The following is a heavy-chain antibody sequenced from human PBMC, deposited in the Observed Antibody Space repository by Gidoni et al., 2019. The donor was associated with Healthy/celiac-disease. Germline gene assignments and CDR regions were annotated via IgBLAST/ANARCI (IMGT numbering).Heavy chain of an antibody. CDR3: ARGRVVVAATLSYMDV. V-gene: IGHV4-34*01. J-gene: IGHJ6*03. CDR2: INHSGSP. CDR1: GWSFSGYY. Sequence: QVQLQQWGAGLLKPSETLSLTCAVYGWSFSGYYWSWIRQPPGKGLEWIGEINHSGSPNYNPSLKSRVTISVDTSKNQFSLKLSSVTAADTAVYYCARGRVVVAATLSYMDVWGKGTTVTVSS. D-gene: IGHD2-15*01.